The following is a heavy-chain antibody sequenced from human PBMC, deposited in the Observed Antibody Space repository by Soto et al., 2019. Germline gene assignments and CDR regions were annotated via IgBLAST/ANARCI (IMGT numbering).Heavy chain of an antibody. D-gene: IGHD3-16*01. Sequence: PSETLPLTWAVSGDSISSGNWLIWVRQPPGKGLEWIGEIHHSGSTYYNPSLKSRITMSVDTSKNQFYLKLSSVTAADTAALGIYIWGSFFGVFGYWGQGTLVTVSS. J-gene: IGHJ4*02. V-gene: IGHV4-4*02. CDR1: GDSISSGNW. CDR3: YIWGSFFGVFGY. CDR2: IHHSGST.